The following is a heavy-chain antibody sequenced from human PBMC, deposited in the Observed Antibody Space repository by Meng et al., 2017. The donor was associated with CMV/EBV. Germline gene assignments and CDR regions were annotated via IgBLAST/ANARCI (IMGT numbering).Heavy chain of an antibody. CDR1: GFTFSSYD. Sequence: GESLKISCAASGFTFSSYDMHWVRQATGKGLEWVPAIGTAGDTYYPGSVKGRFTISRENAKNSLYLQMNSLRAGDTAVYYCARARAGGSYVDYWGQGTLVTVSS. D-gene: IGHD1-26*01. CDR2: IGTAGDT. J-gene: IGHJ4*02. V-gene: IGHV3-13*01. CDR3: ARARAGGSYVDY.